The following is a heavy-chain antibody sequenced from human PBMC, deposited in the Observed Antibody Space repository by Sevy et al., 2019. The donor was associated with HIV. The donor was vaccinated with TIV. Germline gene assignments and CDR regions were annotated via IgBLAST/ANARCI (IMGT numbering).Heavy chain of an antibody. V-gene: IGHV4-34*01. Sequence: SETLSLTCAVYGGSFSGYYWSWIRQPPGKGLEWIGEINHSGSTNYNPSLKSRVTISVDTSKNQFSLKLSSVTAADTAVYYCARGMNDYGDSRFDYWGQGTLVTVSS. J-gene: IGHJ4*02. D-gene: IGHD4-17*01. CDR2: INHSGST. CDR1: GGSFSGYY. CDR3: ARGMNDYGDSRFDY.